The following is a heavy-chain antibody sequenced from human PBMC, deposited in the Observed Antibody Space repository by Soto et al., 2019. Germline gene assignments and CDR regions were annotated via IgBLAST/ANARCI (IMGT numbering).Heavy chain of an antibody. J-gene: IGHJ5*02. Sequence: SETLCLTCTVSGGSISSGCYYWSWIRQHPGKGLEWIGYIYYSGSTYYNPSLKSRVTISVDTSKNQFSLKLSSVTAADTAVYYCARGITMVRGAYPHPYNSFDPWGQGTQVTVSS. CDR1: GGSISSGCYY. V-gene: IGHV4-31*03. CDR2: IYYSGST. CDR3: ARGITMVRGAYPHPYNSFDP. D-gene: IGHD3-10*01.